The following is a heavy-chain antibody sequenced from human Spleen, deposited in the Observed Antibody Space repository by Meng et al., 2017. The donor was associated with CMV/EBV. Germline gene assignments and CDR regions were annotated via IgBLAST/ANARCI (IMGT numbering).Heavy chain of an antibody. CDR2: IYPSDSTT. V-gene: IGHV5-51*01. CDR1: GYTFTFYW. J-gene: IGHJ4*02. CDR3: ARPSSKGDGVGLDY. D-gene: IGHD2-2*01. Sequence: KVSCKASGYTFTFYWIAWVRQMPGKGLEWMGIIYPSDSTTRYNPSFQGQVTISADKSIRTAYLQWASLKASDTAMYYCARPSSKGDGVGLDYWGQGTVVTVSS.